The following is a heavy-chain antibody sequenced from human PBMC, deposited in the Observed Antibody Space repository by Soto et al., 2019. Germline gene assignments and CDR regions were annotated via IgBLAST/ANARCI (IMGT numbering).Heavy chain of an antibody. J-gene: IGHJ4*02. CDR2: ISGSGRST. D-gene: IGHD3-3*01. CDR3: AKTPSEFWSGVRFDY. Sequence: QPGGSLRLSCAASGFTFNNAMSWVRQAPGKGLEWVSAISGSGRSTYYAPSVKGRFTISRDFSKNTLYLQMNSLGAEDTAVYYCAKTPSEFWSGVRFDYWGQGTLVTVSS. CDR1: GFTFNNA. V-gene: IGHV3-23*01.